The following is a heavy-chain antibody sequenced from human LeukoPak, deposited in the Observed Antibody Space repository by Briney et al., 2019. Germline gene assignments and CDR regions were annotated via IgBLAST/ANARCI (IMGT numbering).Heavy chain of an antibody. D-gene: IGHD5-12*01. V-gene: IGHV4-30-2*01. Sequence: SQTLSLTCTVSGGSISSADYYWTWIRQPPGKGLEWIGYISHSGGTYYNSSLLSRVTISADRSKNQFFLTLGSVTAADTAVYYCARVGGYPNYYFDYWGQGTLVTVSS. CDR3: ARVGGYPNYYFDY. CDR1: GGSISSADYY. CDR2: ISHSGGT. J-gene: IGHJ4*02.